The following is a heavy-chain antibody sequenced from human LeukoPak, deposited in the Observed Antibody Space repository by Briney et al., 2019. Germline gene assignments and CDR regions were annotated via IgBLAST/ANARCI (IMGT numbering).Heavy chain of an antibody. J-gene: IGHJ6*03. D-gene: IGHD2-21*02. CDR1: GYTFTGYY. CDR2: INPDSGGT. V-gene: IGHV1-2*02. Sequence: GASVKVSCKASGYTFTGYYMHWVRQAPGQGLEWMGWINPDSGGTNYAQKFQGRVTMTTDTSTSTAYMDLRSLRSDDTAVYYCARLAGRLLSLSYYYYMDVWGKGTTVTVSS. CDR3: ARLAGRLLSLSYYYYMDV.